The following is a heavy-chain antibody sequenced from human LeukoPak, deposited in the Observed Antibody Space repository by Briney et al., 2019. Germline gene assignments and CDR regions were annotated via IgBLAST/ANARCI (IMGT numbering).Heavy chain of an antibody. Sequence: PSQTLSLTCTVSGGSISSGGYYWSWIRQPPGKGLEWIGEINHSGSTNYNPSLKSRVTISVDTSKNQFSLKLSSVTAADTAVYYCARPTQVAGTYYFDYWGQGTLVTVSS. V-gene: IGHV4-30-2*01. CDR3: ARPTQVAGTYYFDY. J-gene: IGHJ4*02. D-gene: IGHD6-19*01. CDR2: INHSGST. CDR1: GGSISSGGYY.